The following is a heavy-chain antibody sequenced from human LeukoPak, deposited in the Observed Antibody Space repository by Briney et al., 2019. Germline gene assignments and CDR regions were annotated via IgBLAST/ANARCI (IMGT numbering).Heavy chain of an antibody. CDR1: EFTFSSYS. J-gene: IGHJ4*02. CDR3: AKTPRGSNLYFDY. Sequence: GGSLRLSCAASEFTFSSYSMNWVRQAPGKGLEWVSYITNSGNSKSYADSVEGRFTISRDNTKNSLYLQMNGLRAEDTAIYYCAKTPRGSNLYFDYWGQGTLVTVSS. CDR2: ITNSGNSK. V-gene: IGHV3-48*01. D-gene: IGHD2-2*01.